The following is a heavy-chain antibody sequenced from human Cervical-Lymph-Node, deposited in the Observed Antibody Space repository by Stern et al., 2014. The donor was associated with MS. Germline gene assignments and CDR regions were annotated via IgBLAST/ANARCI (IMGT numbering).Heavy chain of an antibody. CDR3: ARLYDSGSDVYHHAVDV. V-gene: IGHV4-39*01. D-gene: IGHD5/OR15-5a*01. CDR1: DDSISSSHYY. CDR2: IYYWGQT. J-gene: IGHJ6*02. Sequence: LQLPESGPGLVKASEALSLTCTVSDDSISSSHYYWGWIRQPPGKGLEWIGSIYYWGQTFTNPSTKIRATIPADPPNHQFPLGRRFVTAADTAVYFCARLYDSGSDVYHHAVDVWGQGTTVTVSS.